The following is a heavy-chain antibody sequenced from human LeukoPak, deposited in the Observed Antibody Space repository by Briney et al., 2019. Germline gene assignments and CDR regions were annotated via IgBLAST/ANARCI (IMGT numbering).Heavy chain of an antibody. J-gene: IGHJ4*02. Sequence: GGSLRLSCAASGFTFSSYARYWVRQAPGKGLEWFGGIFGGGGSTHYADSVKGRFTISRDNSKNTVYLQMNSLRAEDTAVYSCAKTTTGYSSGRFPGWPVDYWGQGTLVTVSS. CDR2: IFGGGGST. CDR3: AKTTTGYSSGRFPGWPVDY. V-gene: IGHV3-23*01. CDR1: GFTFSSYA. D-gene: IGHD6-19*01.